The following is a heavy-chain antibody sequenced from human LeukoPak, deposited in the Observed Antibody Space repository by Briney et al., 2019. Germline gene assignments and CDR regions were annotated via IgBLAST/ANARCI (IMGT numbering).Heavy chain of an antibody. J-gene: IGHJ4*02. CDR3: ATSRTFDY. Sequence: GGSLRLSCAASGFAFNSYWMNWVRQAPGKGLEWVANIKQDGSEKYYVDSVKGRFTISRDNAENSLYLQMNSLRAEDTAVYYCATSRTFDYWGQGTLVTVSS. CDR1: GFAFNSYW. CDR2: IKQDGSEK. D-gene: IGHD1-7*01. V-gene: IGHV3-7*01.